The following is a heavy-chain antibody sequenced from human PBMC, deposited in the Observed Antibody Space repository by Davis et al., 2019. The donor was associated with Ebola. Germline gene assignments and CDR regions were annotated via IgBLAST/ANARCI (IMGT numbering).Heavy chain of an antibody. CDR2: IWYDGSNK. CDR3: AKENKRIVGATGGFDY. D-gene: IGHD1-26*01. CDR1: GFTFSSYG. Sequence: GESLKISCAASGFTFSSYGMHWVRQAPGKGLEWVAVIWYDGSNKYYADSVKGRFTISRDNSKNTLYLQMNSLRAEDTAVYYCAKENKRIVGATGGFDYWGQGTLVTVSS. J-gene: IGHJ4*02. V-gene: IGHV3-30*02.